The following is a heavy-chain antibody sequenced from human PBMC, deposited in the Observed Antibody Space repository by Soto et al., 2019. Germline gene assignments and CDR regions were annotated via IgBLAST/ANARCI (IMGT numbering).Heavy chain of an antibody. Sequence: GASVKVSCKASGYSFTNYAITWVRQAPGEGLEWMGWITAYNGKTNNAQKFQGRVTMTTDTSASTAYMELRSLRSDDTAVYYCAREMTTMTFYDYWGQGTLVTVPQ. V-gene: IGHV1-18*01. CDR2: ITAYNGKT. J-gene: IGHJ4*02. CDR1: GYSFTNYA. CDR3: AREMTTMTFYDY.